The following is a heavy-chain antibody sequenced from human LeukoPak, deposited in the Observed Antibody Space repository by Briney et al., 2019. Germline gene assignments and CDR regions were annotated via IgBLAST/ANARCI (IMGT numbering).Heavy chain of an antibody. J-gene: IGHJ4*02. V-gene: IGHV4-34*01. CDR3: AGILSSTSSVGY. CDR1: GGSFSGYY. D-gene: IGHD2-2*01. CDR2: INHSGST. Sequence: SETLSLTCAVYGGSFSGYYWSWIRQPPGKGLEWIGEINHSGSTNYNPSLKSRVTISVDTSKNQFSLKLSSVTAADTAVYYYAGILSSTSSVGYWGQGTLVTVSS.